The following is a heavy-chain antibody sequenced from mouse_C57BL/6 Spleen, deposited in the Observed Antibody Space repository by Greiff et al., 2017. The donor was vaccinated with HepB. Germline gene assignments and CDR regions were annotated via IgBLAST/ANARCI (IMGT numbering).Heavy chain of an antibody. V-gene: IGHV5-16*01. CDR1: GFTFSDYY. CDR2: INYDGSCT. J-gene: IGHJ4*01. Sequence: EVKLVESEGGLVQPGSSMKLSCTASGFTFSDYYMAWVRQVPEKGLEWVANINYDGSCTYYLDSLKSRFIISRDNAKNILYLQMSSLKSEDTATYYCAREDDYHAMDYWGQGTSVTVSS. CDR3: AREDDYHAMDY.